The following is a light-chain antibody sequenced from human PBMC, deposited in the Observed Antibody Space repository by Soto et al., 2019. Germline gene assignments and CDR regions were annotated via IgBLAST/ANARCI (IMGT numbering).Light chain of an antibody. CDR2: GTS. CDR3: QQYGSYPLT. CDR1: QSVSSNY. V-gene: IGKV3-20*01. Sequence: EIVLTQSPGTLSLSSGERATLSCRASQSVSSNYLVWYQQKPGQAPRLLIYGTSSRPTSIPDRFRGSGSGTDFTLTISRLEPEDVAVYYCQQYGSYPLTFGGGTKVEIK. J-gene: IGKJ4*01.